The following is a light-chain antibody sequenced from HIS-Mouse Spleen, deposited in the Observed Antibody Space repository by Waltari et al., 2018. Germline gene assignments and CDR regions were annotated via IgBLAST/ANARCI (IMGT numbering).Light chain of an antibody. CDR3: MQGTHWPAT. J-gene: IGKJ4*01. CDR1: HSIVDSDGNTY. CDR2: KVS. V-gene: IGKV2-30*01. Sequence: VVITQSPLSLPVTLGPPASISCTTSHSIVDSDGNTYLNWYQQKPGQSPRRLIYKVSNRDSGVPDRFSGSGSGTEFTLKISRVESEDFGVYYCMQGTHWPATFGGGTKVEIK.